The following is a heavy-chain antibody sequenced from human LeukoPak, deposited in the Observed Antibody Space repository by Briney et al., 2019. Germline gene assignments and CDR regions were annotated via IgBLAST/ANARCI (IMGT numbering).Heavy chain of an antibody. Sequence: GRSLRLSCAASGFTFSSYGMHWVRQAPGKGLEWVAVIWYDGSNKYYADSVKGRFTISRDNSKNTLHLQMNSLRAEDTAVYYCARVISGYEEFDYWGQGTLVTVSS. CDR3: ARVISGYEEFDY. CDR1: GFTFSSYG. J-gene: IGHJ4*02. V-gene: IGHV3-33*01. D-gene: IGHD5-12*01. CDR2: IWYDGSNK.